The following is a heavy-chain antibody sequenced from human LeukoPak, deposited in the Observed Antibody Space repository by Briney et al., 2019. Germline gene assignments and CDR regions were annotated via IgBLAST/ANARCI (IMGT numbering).Heavy chain of an antibody. CDR1: GYTFTDYY. Sequence: ASVKVSCKVSGYTFTDYYMHWVQQAPGKGLEWMGLVDPEDGETIYAEKFQGRVTITADTSTDTAYMGLSSLRSEDTAVYYCATGDGITGPNNWFDPWGQGTLVTASS. V-gene: IGHV1-69-2*01. CDR2: VDPEDGET. CDR3: ATGDGITGPNNWFDP. J-gene: IGHJ5*02. D-gene: IGHD1-20*01.